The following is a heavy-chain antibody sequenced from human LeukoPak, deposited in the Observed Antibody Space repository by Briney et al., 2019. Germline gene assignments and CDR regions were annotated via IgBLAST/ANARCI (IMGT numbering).Heavy chain of an antibody. CDR3: ARVPGGMTTAIDFDY. CDR2: MNPNSGNT. J-gene: IGHJ4*02. V-gene: IGHV1-8*03. Sequence: ASVKVSCKASGHTFTSYDINWVRQATGQGLEWMGWMNPNSGNTGYAQKFQGRVTITRNTSISTAYMELSSLRSEDTAVYYCARVPGGMTTAIDFDYWGQGTLVTVSS. D-gene: IGHD4-17*01. CDR1: GHTFTSYD.